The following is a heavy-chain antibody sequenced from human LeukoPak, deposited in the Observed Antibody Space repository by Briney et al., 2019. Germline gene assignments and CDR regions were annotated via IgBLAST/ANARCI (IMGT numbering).Heavy chain of an antibody. D-gene: IGHD6-19*01. CDR1: GGSISSYY. CDR2: IYTSGST. Sequence: SETLSLTCTVSGGSISSYYWSWIRQPAGKGLEWIGRIYTSGSTNYNPSLKSRVTMSVDTSKNQFSLKLSSVTAADTAVYYCARDSSGTLSGGGWFDPWGQGTLVTVSS. V-gene: IGHV4-4*07. J-gene: IGHJ5*02. CDR3: ARDSSGTLSGGGWFDP.